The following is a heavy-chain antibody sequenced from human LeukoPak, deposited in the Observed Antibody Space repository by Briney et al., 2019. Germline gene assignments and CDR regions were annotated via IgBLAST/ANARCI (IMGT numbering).Heavy chain of an antibody. CDR3: ASNPRRSLDTYHY. V-gene: IGHV1-69*06. D-gene: IGHD1-14*01. CDR2: IIPIFGTA. CDR1: GGTFSSYA. Sequence: GASVKVSCKASGGTFSSYAISWVRQAPGQGLEWMGGIIPIFGTANYAQKFQGRVTITADKSTSTAYMELSSLRSEDTAVYYCASNPRRSLDTYHYWGQGTLVTVSS. J-gene: IGHJ4*02.